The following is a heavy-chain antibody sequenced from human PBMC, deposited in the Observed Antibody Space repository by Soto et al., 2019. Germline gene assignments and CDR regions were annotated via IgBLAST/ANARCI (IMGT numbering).Heavy chain of an antibody. V-gene: IGHV4-59*08. J-gene: IGHJ6*03. CDR2: IYYSGST. CDR3: ARLATVTSYYYYYYMDV. CDR1: GGSISSYY. D-gene: IGHD4-17*01. Sequence: QVQLQESGPGLVKPSETLSLTCTVSGGSISSYYWRWIRQPPGKRLEWIGYIYYSGSTNYNPSLKSRVTISVDTSKNQFSLKLSSVTAADTAVYYCARLATVTSYYYYYYMDVWGKGTTVTVSS.